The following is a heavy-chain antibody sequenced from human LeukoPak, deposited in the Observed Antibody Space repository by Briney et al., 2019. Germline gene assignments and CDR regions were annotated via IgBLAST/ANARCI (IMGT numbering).Heavy chain of an antibody. D-gene: IGHD6-13*01. CDR3: ARPATYSSSWYDY. V-gene: IGHV1-8*01. CDR2: MNPNSGNT. J-gene: IGHJ4*02. CDR1: RYTFTSYD. Sequence: ASVKVSCKASRYTFTSYDINWVRQATGQGLEWMGWMNPNSGNTGYAQKFQGRVTMTRNTSISTAYMELSSLRSEDTAVYYCARPATYSSSWYDYWAQGTLVTVSS.